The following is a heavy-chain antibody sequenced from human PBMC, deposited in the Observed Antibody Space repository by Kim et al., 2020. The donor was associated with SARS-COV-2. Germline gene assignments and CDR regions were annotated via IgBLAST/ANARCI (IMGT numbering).Heavy chain of an antibody. Sequence: GGSLRLSCAASGFTFSTYTMNWARQAPGKGLEWVSSITGSSSYIYYADSVKGRFIISSDNAKNSLYLEMNSLSAEDTAVYYCARDDIEDIVVAGADTQASWGQGALVTVSS. J-gene: IGHJ5*02. CDR2: ITGSSSYI. V-gene: IGHV3-21*01. CDR1: GFTFSTYT. CDR3: ARDDIEDIVVAGADTQAS. D-gene: IGHD2-15*01.